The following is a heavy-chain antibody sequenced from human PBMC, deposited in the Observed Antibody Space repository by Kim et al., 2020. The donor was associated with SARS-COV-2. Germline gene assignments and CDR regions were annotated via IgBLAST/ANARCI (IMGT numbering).Heavy chain of an antibody. D-gene: IGHD3-10*01. CDR3: ARVGGSGRTHYYYYGMDV. CDR1: GYTFTSYA. Sequence: ASVKVSCKSSGYTFTSYAMNWVRQAPGQGLEWMGWINTNTGNPTYAQGFTGRFVFSLDTSVSTAYLQISSLKAEDTAVYYCARVGGSGRTHYYYYGMDVWGQGTTVTVSS. CDR2: INTNTGNP. V-gene: IGHV7-4-1*02. J-gene: IGHJ6*02.